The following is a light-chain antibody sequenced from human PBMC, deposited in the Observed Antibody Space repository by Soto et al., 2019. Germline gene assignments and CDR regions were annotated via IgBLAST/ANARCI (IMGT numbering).Light chain of an antibody. CDR1: NMGSKS. CDR2: DDI. V-gene: IGLV3-21*02. Sequence: SYELTQPTSVSVAPGQTARITCAGNNMGSKSVHWYQQKPGQAPVLVVYDDIDRPSGIPERFSGSISGNTATLTISRVEAGDEADFYCQVWDSGSDHVVFGGGTKLTVL. J-gene: IGLJ2*01. CDR3: QVWDSGSDHVV.